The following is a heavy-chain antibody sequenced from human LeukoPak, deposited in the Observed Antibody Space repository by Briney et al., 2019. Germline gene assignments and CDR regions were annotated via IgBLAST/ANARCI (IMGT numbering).Heavy chain of an antibody. CDR2: IKQDGSEK. Sequence: GGSLRLSXAASGFTFSSYWMSWVRQAPGKGLEWVANIKQDGSEKYYVDSVKGRFTISRDNAKNSLYLQMNSLRAEDTAVYYCARDCSSTSCLLLDYWGQGTLVTVSS. CDR3: ARDCSSTSCLLLDY. J-gene: IGHJ4*02. V-gene: IGHV3-7*01. CDR1: GFTFSSYW. D-gene: IGHD2-2*01.